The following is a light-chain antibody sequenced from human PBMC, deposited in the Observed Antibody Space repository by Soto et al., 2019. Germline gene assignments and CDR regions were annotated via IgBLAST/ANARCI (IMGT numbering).Light chain of an antibody. Sequence: EIVMTQSPATLSVSPGERATLSCSASQSVSSNLAWYQQKPGQAPRLLIYGASIRATGIPARFSGSGSGTEFTLTISSLQSEDFAVYYCQQYNNWPRTFGQGTKVDIK. V-gene: IGKV3-15*01. CDR2: GAS. CDR1: QSVSSN. CDR3: QQYNNWPRT. J-gene: IGKJ1*01.